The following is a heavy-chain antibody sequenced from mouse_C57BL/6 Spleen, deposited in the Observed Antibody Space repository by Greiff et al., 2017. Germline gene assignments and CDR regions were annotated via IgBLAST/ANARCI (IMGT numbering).Heavy chain of an antibody. CDR1: GYTFTSYW. Sequence: QVQLQQPGAELVMPGASVKLSCKASGYTFTSYWMHWVKQRPGQGLEWIGEIDPSDSYTNYHQKFKGQSTLTVDKSSSTAYMQLSSLTSEDSAVYYCARFITTVVATDYWGQGTTLTVSS. D-gene: IGHD1-1*01. CDR2: IDPSDSYT. V-gene: IGHV1-69*01. J-gene: IGHJ2*01. CDR3: ARFITTVVATDY.